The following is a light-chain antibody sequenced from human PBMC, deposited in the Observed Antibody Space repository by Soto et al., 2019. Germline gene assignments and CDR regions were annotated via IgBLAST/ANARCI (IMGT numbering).Light chain of an antibody. Sequence: EIVLTQSPGTLSLSPGERATLSCRASQSFSSSSLAWYQQKPGQTPRLLIYGASSRATGIPDRFSGSGSGTDFTLTISRLEPEDFAVYYCQQHGSSPITFGQGTRLEIK. V-gene: IGKV3-20*01. CDR2: GAS. J-gene: IGKJ5*01. CDR3: QQHGSSPIT. CDR1: QSFSSSS.